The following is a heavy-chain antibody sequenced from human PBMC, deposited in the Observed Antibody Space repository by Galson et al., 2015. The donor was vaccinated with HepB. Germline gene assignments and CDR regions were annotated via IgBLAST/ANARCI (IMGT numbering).Heavy chain of an antibody. CDR1: GFTFSSYA. J-gene: IGHJ4*02. D-gene: IGHD1-1*01. CDR2: ISGSGGST. V-gene: IGHV3-23*01. CDR3: AKDDMYWERLSGGDY. Sequence: SLRLSCAASGFTFSSYAMSWVRQAPGKELEWVSAISGSGGSTYYADSVKGRFTISRDNSKNTLYLQMNSLRAEDTAVYYCAKDDMYWERLSGGDYWGQGTLVTVSS.